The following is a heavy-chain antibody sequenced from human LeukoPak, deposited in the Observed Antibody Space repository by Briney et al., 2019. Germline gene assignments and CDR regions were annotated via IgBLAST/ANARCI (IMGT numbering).Heavy chain of an antibody. CDR3: AREYSSSSGRRAFDF. J-gene: IGHJ3*01. D-gene: IGHD6-6*01. V-gene: IGHV4-59*08. CDR2: IYYSGST. Sequence: SSESLSLTCTVSGGSISSYYWNWIRQPPGKGLEWIGYIYYSGSTNYNPSLKSRVTTLVDTSKNQFSLRLSSVTAADTAVYYCAREYSSSSGRRAFDFWGQGTMVTVSS. CDR1: GGSISSYY.